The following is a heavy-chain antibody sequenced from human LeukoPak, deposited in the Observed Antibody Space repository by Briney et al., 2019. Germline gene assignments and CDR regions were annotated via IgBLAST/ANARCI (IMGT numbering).Heavy chain of an antibody. D-gene: IGHD2-2*01. CDR3: AKDGVVGYCSSTSCAPGYYMDV. V-gene: IGHV3-23*01. CDR1: GFTFSSYA. J-gene: IGHJ6*03. CDR2: ISGSGGST. Sequence: PGGSLRLSCAASGFTFSSYAMSWFRQAPGKGLERVSAISGSGGSTYYADSVKGRFTISRDNSKNTLYLQMNSLRAEDTAVYYCAKDGVVGYCSSTSCAPGYYMDVWGKGTTVTVSS.